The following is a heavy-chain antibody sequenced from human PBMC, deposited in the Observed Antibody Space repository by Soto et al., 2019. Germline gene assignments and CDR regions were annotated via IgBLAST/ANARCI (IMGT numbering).Heavy chain of an antibody. D-gene: IGHD1-26*01. CDR3: ARHSSLGAGYSEY. CDR2: IYYSGST. V-gene: IGHV4-39*01. CDR1: GGSISSSSYY. Sequence: SETLSLTCTVSGGSISSSSYYWGWILQPPGKGLEWIGSIYYSGSTYYNPSLKSRVTISVDTSKNQFSLKLSSVTAADTAVYYCARHSSLGAGYSEYWGKGILVAFSA. J-gene: IGHJ4*02.